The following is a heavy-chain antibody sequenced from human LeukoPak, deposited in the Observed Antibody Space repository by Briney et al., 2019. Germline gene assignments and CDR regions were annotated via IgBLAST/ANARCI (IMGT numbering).Heavy chain of an antibody. D-gene: IGHD2-2*01. CDR1: GDTFSSYA. J-gene: IGHJ5*02. Sequence: GASVKVSCKASGDTFSSYAISWVRQAPGQGLEWMGRIIPIFGTANYAQKFQGRVTITTDESTSTAYMELSSLRSEDTAVYYCARANQLLFKWFDPWGQGTLVTVSS. V-gene: IGHV1-69*05. CDR3: ARANQLLFKWFDP. CDR2: IIPIFGTA.